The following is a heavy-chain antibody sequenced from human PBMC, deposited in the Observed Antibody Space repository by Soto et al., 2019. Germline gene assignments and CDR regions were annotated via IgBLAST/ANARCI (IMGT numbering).Heavy chain of an antibody. CDR1: GGTFSTYA. J-gene: IGHJ4*02. V-gene: IGHV1-69*13. D-gene: IGHD3-22*01. CDR2: IIPIFGTA. CDR3: ARIKYGYYDSSGYFDY. Sequence: SVKVSCKASGGTFSTYAISWVRQAPGQGLEWMGGIIPIFGTANYAQKFQGRVTITADESTSTAYMELSSLRSEDTAVYYCARIKYGYYDSSGYFDYWGQGTLVTVSS.